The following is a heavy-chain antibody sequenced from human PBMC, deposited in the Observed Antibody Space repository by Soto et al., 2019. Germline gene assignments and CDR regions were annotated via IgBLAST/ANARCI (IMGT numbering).Heavy chain of an antibody. CDR2: IYYSGST. J-gene: IGHJ6*02. CDR1: GGSISSSSYY. CDR3: ARHEDFWSGFYYYGMDV. D-gene: IGHD3-3*01. Sequence: SETLSLTCTVSGGSISSSSYYWGWIRQPPGKGLAWIGSIYYSGSTYYNPSLKSRVTISVDTSKNQFSLKLSSVTAADTAVYYCARHEDFWSGFYYYGMDVWGQGTTVTVSS. V-gene: IGHV4-39*01.